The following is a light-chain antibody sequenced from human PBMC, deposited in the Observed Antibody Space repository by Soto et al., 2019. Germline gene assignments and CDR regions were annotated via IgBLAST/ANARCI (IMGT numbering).Light chain of an antibody. CDR3: QHYNSYSEA. J-gene: IGKJ1*01. Sequence: DIQMTQSPSTQSASVGDRVTISCRASQSISSWLSWYQQKPGKAPKLLIYKASTLKSGVPSRFSGSGSGTEFTLTISNLQPDDFATYYRQHYNSYSEAFGQGTKVDIK. CDR2: KAS. V-gene: IGKV1-5*03. CDR1: QSISSW.